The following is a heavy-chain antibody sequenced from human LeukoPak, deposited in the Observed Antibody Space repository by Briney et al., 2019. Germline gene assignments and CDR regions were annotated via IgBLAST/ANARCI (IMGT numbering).Heavy chain of an antibody. Sequence: SETLSLTCTVSGGSISSYYWSWIRQPAGKGLEWIGRIYTSGSTNYNPSLKSRVTMSVDTSKNQFSLKLSSVTAADTAVYYCARDPVEESRGYYSNYWGQGTLVAVSS. D-gene: IGHD3-22*01. CDR3: ARDPVEESRGYYSNY. CDR2: IYTSGST. CDR1: GGSISSYY. J-gene: IGHJ4*02. V-gene: IGHV4-4*07.